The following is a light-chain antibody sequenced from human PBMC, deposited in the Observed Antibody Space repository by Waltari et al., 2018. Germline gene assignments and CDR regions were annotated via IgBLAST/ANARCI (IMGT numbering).Light chain of an antibody. Sequence: QSALTQPASVSGSPGQSITISCTGTSSDGGSYNLVSWYQQHPGKAPKLMIYEGSKRPSGVSNRFSGSKSGNTASLTISGLQAEDEADYYCCSYAGTLFGGGTKLTVL. J-gene: IGLJ3*02. CDR1: SSDGGSYNL. V-gene: IGLV2-23*01. CDR2: EGS. CDR3: CSYAGTL.